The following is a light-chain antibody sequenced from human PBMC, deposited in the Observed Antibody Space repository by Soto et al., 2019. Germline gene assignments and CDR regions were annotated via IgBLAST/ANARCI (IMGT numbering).Light chain of an antibody. V-gene: IGLV9-49*01. CDR1: NGYSNYK. CDR2: VGTGGIVG. CDR3: GADHGSWSNFAVV. J-gene: IGLJ2*01. Sequence: VLTQPPSASASLGASVTLTCTLSNGYSNYKVDWYQQRPGKGPRFVMRVGTGGIVGSKGDGIPDRFSVLGSGLNRYLTIKNIQEEDESDYHCGADHGSWSNFAVVFGGGTKLTVL.